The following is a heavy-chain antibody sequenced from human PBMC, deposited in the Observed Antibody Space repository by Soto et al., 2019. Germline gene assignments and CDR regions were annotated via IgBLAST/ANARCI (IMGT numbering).Heavy chain of an antibody. CDR3: ARGPSLAVTFCGY. Sequence: GGSLRLSCAASGFTFSSYSMNWVRQAPGKGLEWVSSISSSSTYIYYADSVKGRFTISRDNAKNSLYLQMNSLRVEDTAVYYCARGPSLAVTFCGYWGQGTLVTVSS. CDR2: ISSSSTYI. J-gene: IGHJ4*02. CDR1: GFTFSSYS. V-gene: IGHV3-21*01. D-gene: IGHD4-17*01.